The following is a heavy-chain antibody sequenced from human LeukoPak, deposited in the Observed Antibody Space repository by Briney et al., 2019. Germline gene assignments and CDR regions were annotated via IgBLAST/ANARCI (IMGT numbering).Heavy chain of an antibody. CDR1: GGSFSGYY. D-gene: IGHD3-22*01. V-gene: IGHV4-34*01. CDR3: ARTYYYDSRLDY. CDR2: INHSGST. Sequence: SETLSLTCAVYGGSFSGYYWSWIRQPPGKGLEWIGEINHSGSTNYNPSLKSRVTISVDTSKNQFSLKLSSVTAADTAVYYCARTYYYDSRLDYWGQGTLVTVSS. J-gene: IGHJ4*02.